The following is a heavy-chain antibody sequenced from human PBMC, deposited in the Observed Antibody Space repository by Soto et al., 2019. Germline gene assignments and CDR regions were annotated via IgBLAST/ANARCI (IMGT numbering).Heavy chain of an antibody. CDR3: ARERVGYSSGWPLRTYYHYGMDV. Sequence: SETLSLTCAVYGGSFSGYYWSWIRQPPGKGLEWIGEINHSGSTNYNPSLKSRVTISVDTSKNQFSLKLSSVTAADTAVYYCARERVGYSSGWPLRTYYHYGMDVWGQGTTVNVSS. J-gene: IGHJ6*02. CDR1: GGSFSGYY. D-gene: IGHD6-19*01. V-gene: IGHV4-34*01. CDR2: INHSGST.